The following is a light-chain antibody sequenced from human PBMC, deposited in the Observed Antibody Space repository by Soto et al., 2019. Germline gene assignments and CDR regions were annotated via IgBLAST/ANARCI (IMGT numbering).Light chain of an antibody. Sequence: EILLTQSLGTLSLSPGYRSTISCRDSQSVSSSYLAWYQQKPGQAHRLLIYGAYSRATGIKARFSGSGSGTDFTLTIRRMEPEDFAVYYCKPYGSSQWT. CDR1: QSVSSSY. V-gene: IGKV3-20*01. CDR2: GAY. CDR3: KPYGSSQWT. J-gene: IGKJ1*01.